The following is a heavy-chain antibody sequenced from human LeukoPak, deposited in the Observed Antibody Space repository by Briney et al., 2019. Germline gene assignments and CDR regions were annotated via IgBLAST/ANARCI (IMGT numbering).Heavy chain of an antibody. V-gene: IGHV3-23*01. Sequence: GGSLRLSCAASGFTFSSYAMSWVRQAPGKGLEWVSAISGSGGSTYYADSVKGRFTISRDNSKNTLYLQMNSLRAEDTAVYYCAKGVLGYCSGGSCYSDDAFDIWGQGTMVTVSS. J-gene: IGHJ3*02. CDR2: ISGSGGST. D-gene: IGHD2-15*01. CDR3: AKGVLGYCSGGSCYSDDAFDI. CDR1: GFTFSSYA.